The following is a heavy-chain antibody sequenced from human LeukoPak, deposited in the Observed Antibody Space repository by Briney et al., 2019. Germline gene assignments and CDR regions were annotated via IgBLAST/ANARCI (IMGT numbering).Heavy chain of an antibody. Sequence: GGSLRLSCAASGFTFSSYSMNWVRQAPGKGLEWVSSISSSSSYIYYADPVKGRFTISRDNAKNSLYLQMNSLRAEDTAVYYCARDRAQFIAVAGTVDYWGQGTLVTVSS. J-gene: IGHJ4*02. CDR2: ISSSSSYI. CDR3: ARDRAQFIAVAGTVDY. V-gene: IGHV3-21*01. D-gene: IGHD6-19*01. CDR1: GFTFSSYS.